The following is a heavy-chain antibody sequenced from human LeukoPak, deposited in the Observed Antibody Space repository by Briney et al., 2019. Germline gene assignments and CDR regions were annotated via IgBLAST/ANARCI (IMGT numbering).Heavy chain of an antibody. Sequence: PSETLSLTCAVYGGSFSGYYWSWIRQPPGKGLEWIGEINHSGSTNYNPSLKRRVTISVDTSKNQFSLKLSSVTAADTAVYYCARGQRGQDFDYWGQGTLVTVSS. CDR2: INHSGST. CDR3: ARGQRGQDFDY. CDR1: GGSFSGYY. J-gene: IGHJ4*02. V-gene: IGHV4-34*01. D-gene: IGHD3-16*01.